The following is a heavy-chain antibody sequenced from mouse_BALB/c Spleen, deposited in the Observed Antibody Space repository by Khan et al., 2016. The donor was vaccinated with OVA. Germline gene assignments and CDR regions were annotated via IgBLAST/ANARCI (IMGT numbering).Heavy chain of an antibody. Sequence: QIQLVQSGPELKKPGETVKISCKASGYTFTHYGMNWVKQAPGKGLKWMGWINTYTGEPTYADDFKGRFAFSLETSASTAYLQINNLKNEDTATDFCARPPYFSYVMVYWGQGTSVTVSS. CDR2: INTYTGEP. CDR3: ARPPYFSYVMVY. J-gene: IGHJ4*01. V-gene: IGHV9-3-1*01. D-gene: IGHD2-10*01. CDR1: GYTFTHYG.